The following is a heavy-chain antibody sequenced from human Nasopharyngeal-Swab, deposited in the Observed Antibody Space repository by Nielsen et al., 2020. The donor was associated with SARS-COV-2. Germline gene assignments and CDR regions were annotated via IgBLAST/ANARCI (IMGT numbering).Heavy chain of an antibody. CDR3: ARDQTISSNAFDI. D-gene: IGHD2-2*01. CDR2: INPNNGAT. V-gene: IGHV1-2*02. Sequence: ASVKVSCKASGYTFTGYYIQWVRQAPGQGLEWMGWINPNNGATQYAQKFQGRVTMTRDTSISTAYMELSRLRSDDTAVYYCARDQTISSNAFDIWGQGTMVTVSS. CDR1: GYTFTGYY. J-gene: IGHJ3*02.